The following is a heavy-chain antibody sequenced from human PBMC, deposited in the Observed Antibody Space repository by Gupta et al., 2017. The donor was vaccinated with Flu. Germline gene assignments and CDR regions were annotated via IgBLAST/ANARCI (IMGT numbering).Heavy chain of an antibody. J-gene: IGHJ6*03. CDR2: ISAYNGKT. D-gene: IGHD2-2*01. Sequence: QVQLVQSGGEVKNPGASVKLSCKDSGYTFTSYGFTWVRQAPGQGLEWIGWISAYNGKTDYAQKFQGRVTMTTETSTSTGYMELRSLRSDDTAVYYCGRWGPMYYYMDVWGKGTTVSVSS. CDR1: GYTFTSYG. CDR3: GRWGPMYYYMDV. V-gene: IGHV1-18*01.